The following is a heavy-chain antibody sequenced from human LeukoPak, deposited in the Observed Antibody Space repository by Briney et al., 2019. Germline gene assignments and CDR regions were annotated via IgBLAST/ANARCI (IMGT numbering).Heavy chain of an antibody. CDR1: GFSFSSHS. Sequence: GGSLRLSCAASGFSFSSHSMNWVRQAPGKGLEWVSSVSSSSSFIYYADSVKGRFTISRDNAKKSLYLQMNSLRAEDTAVYYCARDRVSGFGPDYWGQGTLVTVSS. D-gene: IGHD3-10*01. CDR3: ARDRVSGFGPDY. CDR2: VSSSSSFI. V-gene: IGHV3-21*01. J-gene: IGHJ4*02.